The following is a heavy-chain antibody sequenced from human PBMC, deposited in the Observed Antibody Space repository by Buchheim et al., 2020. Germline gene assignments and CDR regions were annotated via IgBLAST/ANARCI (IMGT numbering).Heavy chain of an antibody. V-gene: IGHV1-2*02. J-gene: IGHJ4*02. Sequence: QVQLVQSGAEVKKPGASVKVSCKASGYAFSAFYMHWGRQAPGQGPEWMGWISPRGDTNYAQKFQGRVTITRDTSIITDSMELNRLRSDDTAVYYCSRGKDGGDDFDYWGQGTL. CDR1: GYAFSAFY. CDR3: SRGKDGGDDFDY. CDR2: ISPRGDT. D-gene: IGHD2-21*02.